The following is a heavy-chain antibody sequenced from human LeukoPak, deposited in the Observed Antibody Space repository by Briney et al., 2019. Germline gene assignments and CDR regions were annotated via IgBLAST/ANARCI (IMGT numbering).Heavy chain of an antibody. V-gene: IGHV3-48*03. J-gene: IGHJ4*02. CDR3: ATLGATPDY. Sequence: GGSLRLSCAASGFTFSSYEVNWVRQAPGKGLEWVSYISSSGSTIYYADSVKGRFTISRDNAKNSLYLQMNSLRAEDTAVYYCATLGATPDYWGQGTLVTVSS. CDR2: ISSSGSTI. D-gene: IGHD1-26*01. CDR1: GFTFSSYE.